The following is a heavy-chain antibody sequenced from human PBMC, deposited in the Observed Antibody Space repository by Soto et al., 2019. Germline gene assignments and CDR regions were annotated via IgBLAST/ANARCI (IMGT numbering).Heavy chain of an antibody. CDR2: IDPSDSYT. D-gene: IGHD6-6*01. CDR3: ARDSSSSQYYYYGMDV. J-gene: IGHJ6*02. V-gene: IGHV5-10-1*01. CDR1: GYSFTSYW. Sequence: GESLKISCKGSGYSFTSYWISWVRQMPGKGLEWMGRIDPSDSYTNYSPSFQGHVTISADKSISTAYLQWSSLRASDTAMYYCARDSSSSQYYYYGMDVWGQGTTVTVPS.